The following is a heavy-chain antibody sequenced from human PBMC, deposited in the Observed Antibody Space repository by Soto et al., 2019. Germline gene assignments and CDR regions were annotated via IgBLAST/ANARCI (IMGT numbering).Heavy chain of an antibody. CDR2: INSDGSST. Sequence: GGSLRLSCAASGFTFSSYWMHWVRQAPGKGLVWVSRINSDGSSTSYADSVKGRFTISRDNAKNTLYLQMNSLRAEDTAVYYCASGGYSYGYYYYYGMDVWGQGTTVTVSS. CDR1: GFTFSSYW. CDR3: ASGGYSYGYYYYYGMDV. J-gene: IGHJ6*02. D-gene: IGHD5-18*01. V-gene: IGHV3-74*01.